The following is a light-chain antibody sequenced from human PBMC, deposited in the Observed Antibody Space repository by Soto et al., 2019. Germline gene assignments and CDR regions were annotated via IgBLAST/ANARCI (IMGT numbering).Light chain of an antibody. J-gene: IGKJ3*01. V-gene: IGKV3-20*01. CDR1: QRISTSY. CDR3: QQYGDSPFT. CDR2: GTS. Sequence: EIVLTQSPGTLSLSAGERATLSCRASQRISTSYLAWYQQKPGRAPRVLFYGTSTRATGIPSRFSGSGSGTDFSLTISRLEPEDFAVYYCQQYGDSPFTFGPGTKVDIK.